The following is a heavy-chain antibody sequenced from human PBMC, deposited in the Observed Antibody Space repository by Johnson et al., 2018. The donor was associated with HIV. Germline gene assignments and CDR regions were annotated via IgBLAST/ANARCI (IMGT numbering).Heavy chain of an antibody. CDR3: ARDYYDSGDQWAHVAFDV. Sequence: QVQLVESGGGLVKPGGSLRLSCAASGFTFSNAWMSWVRQAPGKGLEWISYISGYGRTIYYADSVRGRFPISRDNAKNSLYLQMNSLRAEDTAVYYCARDYYDSGDQWAHVAFDVWGQGIMVTVSS. CDR2: ISGYGRTI. J-gene: IGHJ3*01. V-gene: IGHV3-11*04. D-gene: IGHD3-22*01. CDR1: GFTFSNAW.